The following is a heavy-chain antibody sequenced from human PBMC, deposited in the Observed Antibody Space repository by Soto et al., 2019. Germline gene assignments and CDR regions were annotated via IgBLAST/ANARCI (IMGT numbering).Heavy chain of an antibody. CDR2: ISYDGSNK. CDR1: GFTFSSYA. V-gene: IGHV3-30-3*01. D-gene: IGHD1-1*01. Sequence: QVQLVESGGGVVQPGRSLRLSCAASGFTFSSYAMHWVRQAPGKGLEWVAVISYDGSNKYYADSVKGRFTISRDNSKYTMYLQMNSLRAEDTAVYYRARHRLRHNLNDFPYYYYGMDVSGQGTTVTVSS. J-gene: IGHJ6*02. CDR3: ARHRLRHNLNDFPYYYYGMDV.